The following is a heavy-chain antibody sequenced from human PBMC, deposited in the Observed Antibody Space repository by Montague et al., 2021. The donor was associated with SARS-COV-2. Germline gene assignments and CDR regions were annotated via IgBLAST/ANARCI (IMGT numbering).Heavy chain of an antibody. D-gene: IGHD6-25*01. Sequence: SLRLSCAASGFTFSSYWMHWVRQAPGKGLVWVSRINSDGSSTSYADSVKGRFTISRDNAKNTLYLQMNSLRAEDTAVYYCAAARGHRSFDYWGQGTLVTVSS. J-gene: IGHJ4*02. CDR3: AAARGHRSFDY. CDR2: INSDGSST. CDR1: GFTFSSYW. V-gene: IGHV3-74*01.